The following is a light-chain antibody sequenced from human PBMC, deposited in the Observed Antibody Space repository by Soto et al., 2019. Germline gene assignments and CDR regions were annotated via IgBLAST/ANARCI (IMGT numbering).Light chain of an antibody. CDR2: GAS. Sequence: EIVLTQSPGTLSLSPGERATLSCRASQSVSSTYLAWYQQKPGQAPRLLIYGASSRATGIPDRLSGSGSGTDFTLTISRLEPEDFAEYYCQQYGSSPWTFGQGTKVEIK. CDR1: QSVSSTY. V-gene: IGKV3-20*01. CDR3: QQYGSSPWT. J-gene: IGKJ1*01.